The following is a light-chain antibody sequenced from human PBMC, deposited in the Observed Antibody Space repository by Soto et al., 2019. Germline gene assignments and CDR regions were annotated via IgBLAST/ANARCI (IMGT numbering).Light chain of an antibody. J-gene: IGKJ5*01. V-gene: IGKV1-27*01. CDR3: QKDSSVIT. Sequence: DIQMTQSPSSLSASVGDRGTITCRSSQGISSFVAWYQQKPGKVPRLLISGASTVQSGVPSRFSGSGSGTDFTLTITRLQPEDVATYYCQKDSSVITFGQGTRLEI. CDR1: QGISSF. CDR2: GAS.